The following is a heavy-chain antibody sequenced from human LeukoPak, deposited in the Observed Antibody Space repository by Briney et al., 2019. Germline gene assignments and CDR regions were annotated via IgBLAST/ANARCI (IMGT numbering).Heavy chain of an antibody. D-gene: IGHD2-8*01. Sequence: GGSLRLSCAASAFSFSNYGMHWVRQAPGKGLEWVALIRYDGSNKDYADSVKGRFTISRDNSKNILYLQLNSLRPEDTAVYYCARALIGYYFDYWGQGTLVTVSS. CDR1: AFSFSNYG. V-gene: IGHV3-30*02. CDR2: IRYDGSNK. CDR3: ARALIGYYFDY. J-gene: IGHJ4*02.